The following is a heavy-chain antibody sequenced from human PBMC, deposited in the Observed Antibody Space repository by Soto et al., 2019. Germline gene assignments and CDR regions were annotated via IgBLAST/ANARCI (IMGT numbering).Heavy chain of an antibody. J-gene: IGHJ4*02. Sequence: GESLKISCKGSGYNFTTFWIGWVRQVPGKGLEWMGIIYPGDSETKYSPDFEGQVTVSADRSTNTAYLQWRSLRASDTAMYYCARLGFPGAIYFDSWGLGTLVTVSS. V-gene: IGHV5-51*01. CDR2: IYPGDSET. CDR3: ARLGFPGAIYFDS. CDR1: GYNFTTFW.